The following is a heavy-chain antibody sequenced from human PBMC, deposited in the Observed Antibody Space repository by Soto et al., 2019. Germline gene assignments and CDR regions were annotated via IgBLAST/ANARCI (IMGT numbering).Heavy chain of an antibody. Sequence: QVQLVQSGAEVKKPGASVKVSCKTSGCIFTAYSMHWVRQAPGQGLEWMGVVNPSGGSAHYAQSFEGRVTLTRDTSTSTFYMELSSLRSEDTAVYYCAREENCRGGTCYSEYFHHWGQGTLVTDSS. CDR3: AREENCRGGTCYSEYFHH. CDR2: VNPSGGSA. J-gene: IGHJ1*01. D-gene: IGHD2-15*01. CDR1: GCIFTAYS. V-gene: IGHV1-46*01.